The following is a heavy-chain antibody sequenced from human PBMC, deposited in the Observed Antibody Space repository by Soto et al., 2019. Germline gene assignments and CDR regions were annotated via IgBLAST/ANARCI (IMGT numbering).Heavy chain of an antibody. CDR1: GFTFSSYA. D-gene: IGHD2-8*01. J-gene: IGHJ4*02. V-gene: IGHV3-30*03. CDR3: AREGPGLYAINSIDY. CDR2: ILYDGSKK. Sequence: QVQLVESGGGVVQPGRSLRLSCAASGFTFSSYAMHWVRQAPGKGLEWVTVILYDGSKKYYADSAKGRFTVSRDNSKYTLSLQMNSLRAEDTAVYYCAREGPGLYAINSIDYWGQGTLVTVSS.